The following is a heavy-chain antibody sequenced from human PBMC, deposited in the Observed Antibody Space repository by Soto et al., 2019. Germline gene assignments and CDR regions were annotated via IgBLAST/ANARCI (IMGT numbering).Heavy chain of an antibody. CDR2: IYYSGST. J-gene: IGHJ6*02. Sequence: PSETLSLTCTVAGGSTSSYYWSWIRQPPGKGLEWIGYIYYSGSTNYNPSLKSRVTISVDTSKNQFSLKLSSVTAADTAVYYCARDRIHYYYYYGMDVWGQGTTVTVSS. CDR3: ARDRIHYYYYYGMDV. V-gene: IGHV4-59*01. CDR1: GGSTSSYY.